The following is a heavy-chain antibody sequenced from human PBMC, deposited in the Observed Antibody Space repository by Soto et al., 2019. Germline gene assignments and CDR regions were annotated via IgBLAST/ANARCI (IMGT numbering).Heavy chain of an antibody. CDR2: IFHSGST. CDR1: GGSITSGGFY. D-gene: IGHD6-13*01. CDR3: VRGGIAGNWFDP. J-gene: IGHJ5*02. V-gene: IGHV4-31*03. Sequence: QVQLQESGPGLVKPSQTLSLTCSVSGGSITSGGFYWSWIRQHPEKGLAWIAYIFHSGSTDFNPSLKGRIIISADTSKNQFSLKLTSVTAADTAVYYCVRGGIAGNWFDPWGQGTLVTVSS.